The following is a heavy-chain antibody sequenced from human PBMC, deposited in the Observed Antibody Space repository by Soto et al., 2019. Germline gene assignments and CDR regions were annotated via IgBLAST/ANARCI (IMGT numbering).Heavy chain of an antibody. CDR2: INPGGGST. CDR1: GYTFTSYY. V-gene: IGHV1-46*01. D-gene: IGHD3-22*01. J-gene: IGHJ4*02. CDR3: ARGPLVKYPNKYYYDSSGYYGYFDY. Sequence: ASVKVSCKASGYTFTSYYMHWVRQAPGQGLEWMGVINPGGGSTSYAQKFQGRVTMTRDTSTSTVYMELSSLRSEDTAMYYCARGPLVKYPNKYYYDSSGYYGYFDYWGQGTLVTVSS.